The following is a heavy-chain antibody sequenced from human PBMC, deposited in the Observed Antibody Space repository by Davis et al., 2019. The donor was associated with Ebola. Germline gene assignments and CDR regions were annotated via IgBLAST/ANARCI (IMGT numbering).Heavy chain of an antibody. Sequence: PGGSLRLSCAASGFTFDDHAMSWVRQVPGKGLEWVSLISGNGYDTEYGDSVKGRFTISRDNSKNSLYLQVNDLRPEDTALYFCTKTRGYRLYYFEYWGQGTLVTVSS. J-gene: IGHJ4*02. D-gene: IGHD5-18*01. CDR1: GFTFDDHA. V-gene: IGHV3-43*02. CDR2: ISGNGYDT. CDR3: TKTRGYRLYYFEY.